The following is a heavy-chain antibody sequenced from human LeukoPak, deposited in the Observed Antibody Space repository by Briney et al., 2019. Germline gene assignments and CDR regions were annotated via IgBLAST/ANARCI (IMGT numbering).Heavy chain of an antibody. CDR3: ARGSPLTIDY. CDR2: ISGGGGST. CDR1: GFTFSSYA. Sequence: QSGGSLRLSCAASGFTFSSYAMSWVRQAPGKGLEWVSAISGGGGSTYYADSVKGRFTISRDNAKNTLYLQMNSLRAEDTAVYYCARGSPLTIDYWGQGTLVTVSS. D-gene: IGHD4-11*01. J-gene: IGHJ4*02. V-gene: IGHV3-23*01.